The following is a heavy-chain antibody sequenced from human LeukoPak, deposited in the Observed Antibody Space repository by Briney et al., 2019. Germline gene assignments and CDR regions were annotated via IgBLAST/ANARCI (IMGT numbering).Heavy chain of an antibody. J-gene: IGHJ5*02. D-gene: IGHD2-8*01. V-gene: IGHV4-59*01. CDR1: GGSISSYY. Sequence: PSETLSLTCTVSGGSISSYYWSWIRQPAGKGLEWIGYIYYSGSTNYNPSLKSRVTISVDTSKNQFSLKLSSVTAADTAVYYCARCMVTANWFDPWGQGTLVTVSS. CDR3: ARCMVTANWFDP. CDR2: IYYSGST.